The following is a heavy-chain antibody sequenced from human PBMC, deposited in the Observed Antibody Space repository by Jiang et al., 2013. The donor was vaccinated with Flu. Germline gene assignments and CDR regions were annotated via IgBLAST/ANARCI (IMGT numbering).Heavy chain of an antibody. J-gene: IGHJ4*02. Sequence: GLVKPSETLSLTCTVSGGSISSSSYYWVWIRQPPGKGLEWIGSIYSSGGTYYNPSLKSRVSLSVDTSKNHFSLKLKFVTAADTAVYYCARAQKYSGFELPYFDFWGQGTLVTVSS. CDR3: ARAQKYSGFELPYFDF. V-gene: IGHV4-39*07. D-gene: IGHD5-12*01. CDR2: IYSSGGT. CDR1: GGSISSSSYY.